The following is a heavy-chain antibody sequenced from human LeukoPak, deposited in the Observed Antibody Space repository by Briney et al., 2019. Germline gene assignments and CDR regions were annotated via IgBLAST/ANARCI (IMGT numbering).Heavy chain of an antibody. Sequence: GRSLRLSCAASGFTFDDYAMHWVRQAPGKGLEWVSGISWNSGSIGYADSVKGRFTISRDNAKNSLYLQMNSLRAEDTALYYCAKASAAGAEYFQHWGQGTLVTVSS. CDR3: AKASAAGAEYFQH. D-gene: IGHD6-13*01. CDR2: ISWNSGSI. CDR1: GFTFDDYA. V-gene: IGHV3-9*01. J-gene: IGHJ1*01.